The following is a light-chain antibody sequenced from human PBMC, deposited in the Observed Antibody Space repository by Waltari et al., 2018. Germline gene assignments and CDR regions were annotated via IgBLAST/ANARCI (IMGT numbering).Light chain of an antibody. CDR1: QGVNQNF. V-gene: IGKV3-20*01. CDR3: QQYSSSIMYT. J-gene: IGKJ2*01. CDR2: GAS. Sequence: IVLTQSPGTLSLSPGDRATLSCRASQGVNQNFLAWYQQKPGQTPRLLIYGASNRATGIPDRFSCSGSGTDFILTISRLEPEDFAVYFCQQYSSSIMYTFGQGTKLEI.